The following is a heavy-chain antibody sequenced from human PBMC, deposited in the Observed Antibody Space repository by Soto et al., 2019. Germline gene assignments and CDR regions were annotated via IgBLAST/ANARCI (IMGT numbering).Heavy chain of an antibody. V-gene: IGHV1-69*13. D-gene: IGHD7-27*01. Sequence: SVKVSCKASGGTFSSYAISWVRQAPGQGLEWMGGIIPIFGTANYAQKFQGRVTITADESTSTAYMELSSLRSEDTAVYYCARSGAYLYYYYGMDVWGQGTTVTVSS. CDR1: GGTFSSYA. CDR2: IIPIFGTA. CDR3: ARSGAYLYYYYGMDV. J-gene: IGHJ6*02.